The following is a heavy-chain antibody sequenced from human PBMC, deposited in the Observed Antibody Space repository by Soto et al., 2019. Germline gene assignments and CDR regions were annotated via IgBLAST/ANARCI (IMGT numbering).Heavy chain of an antibody. CDR1: GYTFTSYG. V-gene: IGHV1-18*01. CDR3: TRDLTSEWFGELIFDY. J-gene: IGHJ4*02. D-gene: IGHD3-10*01. CDR2: ISAYNGNT. Sequence: QVQLVQSGAEVKKPGASVKVSCKASGYTFTSYGISWVRQAPGQGLEWMGWISAYNGNTKHAQKLQGRVTMTTDTSTSTAYMELRSLRSDDTAVYYCTRDLTSEWFGELIFDYWGQGTLVTVSS.